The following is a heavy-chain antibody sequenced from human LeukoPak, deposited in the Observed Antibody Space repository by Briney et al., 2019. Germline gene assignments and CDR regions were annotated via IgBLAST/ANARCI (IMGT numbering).Heavy chain of an antibody. V-gene: IGHV3-48*03. Sequence: GGSLRLSCAASGFSFSSYEMNWVRQAPGKALERVSYISSSGSAIFYADSVKGRFTISRDNAKNSLFLQMNSLRAEGTAFYYCASKGGFDDWGQGTLVTVSS. D-gene: IGHD2-15*01. CDR1: GFSFSSYE. CDR3: ASKGGFDD. J-gene: IGHJ4*02. CDR2: ISSSGSAI.